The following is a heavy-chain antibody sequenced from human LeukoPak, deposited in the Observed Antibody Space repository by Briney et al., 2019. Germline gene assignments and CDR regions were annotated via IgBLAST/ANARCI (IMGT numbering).Heavy chain of an antibody. D-gene: IGHD3-10*01. CDR2: ISGDGGGT. Sequence: GGSLRLSCAASGFTFSSYAMNWVRQAPGKGLEWISFISGDGGGTDYADSVKGRFTISRDNPRNTLYLQMNSLRAEDTAIYYCAKRSYGSGSYYAFDYWGQGTPVTVSS. J-gene: IGHJ4*02. CDR1: GFTFSSYA. CDR3: AKRSYGSGSYYAFDY. V-gene: IGHV3-23*01.